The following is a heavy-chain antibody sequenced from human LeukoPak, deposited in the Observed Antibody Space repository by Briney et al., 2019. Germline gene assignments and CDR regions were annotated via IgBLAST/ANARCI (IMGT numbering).Heavy chain of an antibody. CDR3: ARGSLYSSGRGWYFDL. J-gene: IGHJ2*01. Sequence: SGTLSLTCTVSGGSINSYYWSWIRQPPGKGLEWIGYIYYRGGTNYNSSLKSRVTISVDTSNNQFSLELTSVTAADTAMYYCARGSLYSSGRGWYFDLWGRGTLVTASS. D-gene: IGHD6-19*01. CDR2: IYYRGGT. V-gene: IGHV4-59*01. CDR1: GGSINSYY.